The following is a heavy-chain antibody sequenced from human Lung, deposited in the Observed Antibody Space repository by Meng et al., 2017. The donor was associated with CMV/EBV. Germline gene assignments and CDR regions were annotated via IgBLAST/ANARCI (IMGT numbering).Heavy chain of an antibody. J-gene: IGHJ4*02. CDR3: ATDNNWGPDY. D-gene: IGHD7-27*01. CDR2: IHPHRGDT. V-gene: IGHV1-2*02. Sequence: SVXVSCKASGYTFTAHYFHWVRQAPGQGLEWMGWIHPHRGDTNYAQRFQGRVTLTRDTSINTGYMELTRLTSDDTAVYYCATDNNWGPDYWGQGTRVTVAS. CDR1: GYTFTAHY.